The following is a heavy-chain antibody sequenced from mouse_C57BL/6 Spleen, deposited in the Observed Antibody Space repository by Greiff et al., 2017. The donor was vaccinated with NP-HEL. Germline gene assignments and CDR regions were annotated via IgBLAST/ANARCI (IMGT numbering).Heavy chain of an antibody. V-gene: IGHV5-9-1*02. CDR1: GFTFSSYA. D-gene: IGHD1-1*02. CDR3: TTIECGNFWFAV. J-gene: IGHJ3*01. Sequence: EVKLVESGAGLVKPGGSLKLSCAASGFTFSSYAMSWVRQTPEKRLEWVAYISSGGDYIYYAHNVKGRSTFSRDNSRNTLYLQMSRLKSEDTAMYYCTTIECGNFWFAVWGKGTLVTVSA. CDR2: ISSGGDYI.